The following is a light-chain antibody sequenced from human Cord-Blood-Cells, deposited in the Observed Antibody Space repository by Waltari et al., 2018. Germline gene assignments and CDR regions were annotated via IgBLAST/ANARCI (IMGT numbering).Light chain of an antibody. CDR1: SSDVGGYNY. CDR2: DVS. CDR3: CSYAGSYTNV. J-gene: IGLJ1*01. Sequence: QSALTQPRSVSGSPGQSVTIPCTGTSSDVGGYNYVPWYQPHPGKAPKLMIYDVSKRPAGVPDRFSGSKSGNTASLTISGLQAEDEADYYCCSYAGSYTNVFGTGTKVTVL. V-gene: IGLV2-11*01.